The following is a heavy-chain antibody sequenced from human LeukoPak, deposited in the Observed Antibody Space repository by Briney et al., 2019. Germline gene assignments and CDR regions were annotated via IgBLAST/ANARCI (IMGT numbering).Heavy chain of an antibody. CDR1: GFTFSSHA. CDR3: ARDMWGTFDY. V-gene: IGHV3-23*01. J-gene: IGHJ4*02. CDR2: ITSGSGSNV. D-gene: IGHD7-27*01. Sequence: GGSLRLSCAASGFTFSSHAMSWVRQAPGKGLEWVSAITSGSGSNVYYADSLKGRFTISRDNAGNTMYLQMRSLRAEDTAVYYCARDMWGTFDYWGQGALVTVSS.